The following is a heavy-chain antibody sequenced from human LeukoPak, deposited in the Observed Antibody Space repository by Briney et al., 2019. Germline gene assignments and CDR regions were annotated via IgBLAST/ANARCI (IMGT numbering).Heavy chain of an antibody. J-gene: IGHJ4*02. D-gene: IGHD1/OR15-1a*01. Sequence: SVKVSCKASGGTLSSYAISWVRQAPGQGLEWMGRIIPILGIANYAQKFQGRVTITADKSTSTAYMELSSLRSEDTAVYYCAPDAGGEHNWGQGTLVTVSS. CDR1: GGTLSSYA. CDR3: APDAGGEHN. V-gene: IGHV1-69*04. CDR2: IIPILGIA.